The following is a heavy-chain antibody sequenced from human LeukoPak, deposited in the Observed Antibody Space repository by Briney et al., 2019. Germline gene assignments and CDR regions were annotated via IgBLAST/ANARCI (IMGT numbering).Heavy chain of an antibody. CDR2: INPNTDDT. D-gene: IGHD1-26*01. J-gene: IGHJ4*02. CDR1: GYTFTGYY. CDR3: ARLMSGGSFSFDY. Sequence: AASVKVSCKASGYTFTGYYVHWVRQAPGQGLEWMGCINPNTDDTNYAQKFQSRVTMSRDTSISTAYMELSRLRSDDTAVYYCARLMSGGSFSFDYWGQGTLVTVSS. V-gene: IGHV1-2*02.